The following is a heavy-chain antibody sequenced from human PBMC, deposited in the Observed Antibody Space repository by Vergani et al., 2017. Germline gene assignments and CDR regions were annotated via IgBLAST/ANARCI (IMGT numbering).Heavy chain of an antibody. J-gene: IGHJ4*02. D-gene: IGHD3-22*01. CDR2: ISGSGGST. CDR3: ETASYDSSGYFDY. Sequence: EVQLLESGGGLVQPGGSLRLSCAASGFTFSSYAMSWVRQAPGKGLGWASAISGSGGSTYYADSVKGRFTISRDNTKNTLYLQMNSLGAEDTAVDYCETASYDSSGYFDYWGQGTLVTVSS. CDR1: GFTFSSYA. V-gene: IGHV3-23*01.